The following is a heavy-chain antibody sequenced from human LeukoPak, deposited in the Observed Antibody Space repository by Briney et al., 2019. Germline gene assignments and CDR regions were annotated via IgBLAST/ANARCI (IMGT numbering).Heavy chain of an antibody. J-gene: IGHJ3*02. D-gene: IGHD2-15*01. V-gene: IGHV1-69*01. Sequence: VASVKVSCKASGGTFSSYAISWVRQAPGQGLEWMGGIIPIFGTANYAQKFQGRVTITADESTSTAYMELSSLRSEDTAVYYCARVSPACSGGSCYAQDAFDIWGQGTMVTVSS. CDR3: ARVSPACSGGSCYAQDAFDI. CDR1: GGTFSSYA. CDR2: IIPIFGTA.